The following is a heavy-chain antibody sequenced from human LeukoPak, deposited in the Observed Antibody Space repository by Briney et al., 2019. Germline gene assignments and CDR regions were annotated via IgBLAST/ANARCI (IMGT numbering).Heavy chain of an antibody. CDR3: AKARTSNQLLCREFDY. D-gene: IGHD2-2*01. Sequence: PGGSLRLSCAASGFTFSSYAMSWVRQAPGQGLEWVSGISASGGSTYYAESVKGRFTISRDNPKNTLYLQMNSLRDEDTAVYYCAKARTSNQLLCREFDYWGQGTLVTVSS. J-gene: IGHJ4*02. V-gene: IGHV3-23*01. CDR2: ISASGGST. CDR1: GFTFSSYA.